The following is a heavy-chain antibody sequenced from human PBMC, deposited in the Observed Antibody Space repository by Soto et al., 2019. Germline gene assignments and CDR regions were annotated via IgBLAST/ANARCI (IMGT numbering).Heavy chain of an antibody. Sequence: PGGSLRLSCAASGFTFSSYAMHWVRQAPGKGLEWVAVISYDGSNKYYADSVKGRFTISRDNSKNTLYLQMNSLRAEDTAVYYCARDRGPHILYYFDYWGQGTLVTVSS. J-gene: IGHJ4*02. CDR2: ISYDGSNK. CDR1: GFTFSSYA. CDR3: ARDRGPHILYYFDY. V-gene: IGHV3-30-3*01. D-gene: IGHD2-21*01.